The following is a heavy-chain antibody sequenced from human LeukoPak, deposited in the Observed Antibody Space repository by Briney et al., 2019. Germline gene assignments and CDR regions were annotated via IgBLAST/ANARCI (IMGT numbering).Heavy chain of an antibody. V-gene: IGHV1-18*01. D-gene: IGHD3-22*01. Sequence: ASVKVSCKASGYTFTSYGISWVRQAPGQGLEWMGWISAYNGNTNYAQKLQGRVTMTTDTSTNTAYVELRSLRSDDTAVYYCARDRPDYYDSSGYDNWFDPWGQGTLVTVSS. CDR2: ISAYNGNT. CDR1: GYTFTSYG. CDR3: ARDRPDYYDSSGYDNWFDP. J-gene: IGHJ5*02.